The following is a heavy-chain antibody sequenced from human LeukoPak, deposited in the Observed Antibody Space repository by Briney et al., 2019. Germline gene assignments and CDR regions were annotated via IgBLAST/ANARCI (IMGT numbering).Heavy chain of an antibody. CDR2: ITSDESTK. CDR1: GFIFGSYS. V-gene: IGHV3-48*01. J-gene: IGHJ3*02. Sequence: GGSLRLSCVASGFIFGSYSMNWVRQAPGKGLEWISYITSDESTKYYADSVKGRFTISRDNSKNTLYLQMNSLRAEDTAVYYCAREAPRLAVAGNDTFDIWGQGTMVTVAS. CDR3: AREAPRLAVAGNDTFDI. D-gene: IGHD6-19*01.